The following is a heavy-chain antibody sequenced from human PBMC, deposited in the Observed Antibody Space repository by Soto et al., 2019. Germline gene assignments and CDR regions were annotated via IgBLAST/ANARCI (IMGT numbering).Heavy chain of an antibody. V-gene: IGHV1-24*01. J-gene: IGHJ6*02. CDR2: FDPEDGET. Sequence: GASVKVSCKVSGYTLTELSMHWVRQAPGKGLEWMGGFDPEDGETIYAQKFQGRVTMTEDTSTDTAYMELSSLRSEDTAVYYCATSTIAARPFVVYYYYGMDAWGQGTTVTVSS. CDR1: GYTLTELS. D-gene: IGHD6-6*01. CDR3: ATSTIAARPFVVYYYYGMDA.